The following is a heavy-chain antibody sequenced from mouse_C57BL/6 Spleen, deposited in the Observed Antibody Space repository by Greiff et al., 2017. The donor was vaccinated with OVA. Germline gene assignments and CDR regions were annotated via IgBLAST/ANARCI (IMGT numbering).Heavy chain of an antibody. D-gene: IGHD2-3*01. CDR2: FNPYNDDT. CDR1: GYTFTTYP. Sequence: VKLQQSGAELVKPGASVKMSCKASGYTFTTYPIEWVKQNHGKSLEWIGNFNPYNDDTKYNEKFKGKATLTVEKSSSTVYLELSRLTSDDSAVYYCARGNDGYLYWYVDVWGTGTTVTVSS. CDR3: ARGNDGYLYWYVDV. V-gene: IGHV1-47*01. J-gene: IGHJ1*03.